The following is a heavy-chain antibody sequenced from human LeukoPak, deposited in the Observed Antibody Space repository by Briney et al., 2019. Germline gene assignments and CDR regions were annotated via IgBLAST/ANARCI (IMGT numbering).Heavy chain of an antibody. D-gene: IGHD1-26*01. CDR1: GGTFSSYA. CDR3: ARDLGGSYYVDYFDY. Sequence: ASVKVSRKASGGTFSSYAISWVRQAPGQGLEWMGRIIPILGIANYAQKFQGRVTITADKSTSTAYMELSSLRSEDTAVYYCARDLGGSYYVDYFDYWGQGTLVTVSS. J-gene: IGHJ4*02. V-gene: IGHV1-69*04. CDR2: IIPILGIA.